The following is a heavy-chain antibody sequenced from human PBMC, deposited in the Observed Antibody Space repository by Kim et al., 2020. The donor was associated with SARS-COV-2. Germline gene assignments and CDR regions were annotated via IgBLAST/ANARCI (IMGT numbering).Heavy chain of an antibody. V-gene: IGHV4-59*01. D-gene: IGHD5-12*01. CDR3: ARETEDGYPRYFDY. J-gene: IGHJ4*02. CDR1: GGSISSYY. Sequence: SETLSLTCTVSGGSISSYYWSWIRQPPGKGLEWIGYIYYSGSTNYNPSLKSRVTISVDTSKNQFSLKLSSVTAADTAVYYCARETEDGYPRYFDYWGQGT. CDR2: IYYSGST.